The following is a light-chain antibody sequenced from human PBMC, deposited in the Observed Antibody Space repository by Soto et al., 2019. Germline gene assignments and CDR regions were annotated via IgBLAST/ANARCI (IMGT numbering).Light chain of an antibody. CDR2: AAY. CDR1: QGITNW. Sequence: EIQMTQSPSSVSASVGDRSTITCMASQGITNWLAWYQQKPGKAPKLLIYAAYTLQSGVPSRFSGSGSGTDFTLTISCLQSEDFATYYCQQYYSYPLTVGPGTEVEIK. J-gene: IGKJ3*01. CDR3: QQYYSYPLT. V-gene: IGKV1-12*01.